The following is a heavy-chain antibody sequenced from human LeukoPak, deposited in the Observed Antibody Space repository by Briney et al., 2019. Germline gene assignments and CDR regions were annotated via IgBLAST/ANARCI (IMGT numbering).Heavy chain of an antibody. CDR1: VFTFSSYC. D-gene: IGHD5-18*01. J-gene: IGHJ4*02. Sequence: PGGSLRLSCAASVFTFSSYCMHWVRQAPGKGREWVAVIWYDGSNKYYADSVKGRFTISRDNSKNTLYLQMNSLRAEDAAVYYCARVLDTAMAYYFDYWGQGTLVTVSS. CDR3: ARVLDTAMAYYFDY. CDR2: IWYDGSNK. V-gene: IGHV3-33*01.